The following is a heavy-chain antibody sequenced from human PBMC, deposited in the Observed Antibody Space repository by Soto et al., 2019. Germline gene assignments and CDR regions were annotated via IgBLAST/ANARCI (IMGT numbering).Heavy chain of an antibody. CDR1: GGSISSGGYY. CDR3: ARVSLVVVPAAFYFDY. CDR2: IYYSGST. Sequence: QVQLQESGPGLVKPSQTLSLTCTVSGGSISSGGYYWSWIRQHPGKGLEWIGYIYYSGSTYYNPSLKSRVTISVVTSKNQYSLKLSSVTAADTAVYYCARVSLVVVPAAFYFDYWGQGTLVTVSS. J-gene: IGHJ4*02. V-gene: IGHV4-31*03. D-gene: IGHD2-2*01.